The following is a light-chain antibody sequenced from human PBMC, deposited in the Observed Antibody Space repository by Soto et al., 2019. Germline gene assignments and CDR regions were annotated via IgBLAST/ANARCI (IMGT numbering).Light chain of an antibody. V-gene: IGKV1-5*01. Sequence: DIQMTQSPSTLSASVGDRVTITCRASQSISSWLAWYQQKPGKAPKLLIYNASSLESGVPSRFSGSGSGTEFTFTFSSLQPDDFATYYCKQYNSYSRPFGQGTKVNIK. CDR3: KQYNSYSRP. CDR1: QSISSW. J-gene: IGKJ1*01. CDR2: NAS.